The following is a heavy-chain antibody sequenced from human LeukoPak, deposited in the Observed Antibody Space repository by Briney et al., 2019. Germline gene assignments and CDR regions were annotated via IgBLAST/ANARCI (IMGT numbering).Heavy chain of an antibody. J-gene: IGHJ4*02. V-gene: IGHV1-18*01. D-gene: IGHD2-21*01. CDR1: GYTFATYG. CDR2: IITYNGNT. Sequence: ASVKVSCKASGYTFATYGISWVRQAPGQGLEWMGWIITYNGNTNYAQRLQGRVTLTRDTSTSTAYMELSSLRSEDTAVYYCARVGRDNYWVYWGQGTLVTVSS. CDR3: ARVGRDNYWVY.